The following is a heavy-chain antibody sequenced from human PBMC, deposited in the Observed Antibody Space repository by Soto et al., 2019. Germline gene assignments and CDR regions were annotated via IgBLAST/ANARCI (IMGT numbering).Heavy chain of an antibody. CDR3: ARSPQYCSSTNFRAYFDY. CDR2: ISWNSGNT. J-gene: IGHJ4*02. V-gene: IGHV3-9*01. CDR1: GFSFDNYA. Sequence: EVQLVESGGGLVQPGRSLRLSCAASGFSFDNYAMHWVRQAPGKGLEWVSSISWNSGNTDYADSVKGRFIISRDSAKNSLYLQMNSLRAEDTALYYCARSPQYCSSTNFRAYFDYWGQGTLVTVSS. D-gene: IGHD2-2*01.